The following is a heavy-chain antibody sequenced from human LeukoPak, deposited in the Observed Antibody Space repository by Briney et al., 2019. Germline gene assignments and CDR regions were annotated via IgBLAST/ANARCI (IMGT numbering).Heavy chain of an antibody. CDR1: GYTFTSYY. CDR3: ARAPVRVSGYYYGMDV. D-gene: IGHD4-17*01. CDR2: ISAYNGNT. J-gene: IGHJ6*02. Sequence: ASVKVSCKASGYTFTSYYMHWVRQAPGQGLEWMGWISAYNGNTNYAQKLQGRVTMTTDTSTSTAYMELRSLRSDDTAVYYCARAPVRVSGYYYGMDVWGQGTTVTVSS. V-gene: IGHV1-18*04.